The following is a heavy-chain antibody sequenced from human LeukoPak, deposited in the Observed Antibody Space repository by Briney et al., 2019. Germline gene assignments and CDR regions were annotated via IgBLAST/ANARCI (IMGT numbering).Heavy chain of an antibody. CDR1: GFIFSNHA. CDR3: AREVISTPSYFDY. J-gene: IGHJ4*02. V-gene: IGHV3-30*14. Sequence: GGSLRLSCTASGFIFSNHAMHWVRQAPGKGLEWLALISYDGTNKYYADSVKGRFTMSRDSSKNTLYLQMNSLGADDTAVYYCAREVISTPSYFDYWGQGILVTVSS. D-gene: IGHD2-2*01. CDR2: ISYDGTNK.